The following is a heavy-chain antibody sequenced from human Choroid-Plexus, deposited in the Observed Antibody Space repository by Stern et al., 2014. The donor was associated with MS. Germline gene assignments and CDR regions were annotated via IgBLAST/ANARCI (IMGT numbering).Heavy chain of an antibody. CDR2: VSYDGSNK. J-gene: IGHJ5*02. V-gene: IGHV3-30*18. CDR1: GFTFGSCA. D-gene: IGHD2/OR15-2a*01. CDR3: AKDRQYLTYFFDH. Sequence: VHLVASGGGVVQPGRPLRLSCVASGFTFGSCAMHWVRQASGKGLEWVAGVSYDGSNKYYADSVKGRFTISRDNSQNTLYMQMSSLRPEDTAVYYCAKDRQYLTYFFDHWGQGSLVTVSS.